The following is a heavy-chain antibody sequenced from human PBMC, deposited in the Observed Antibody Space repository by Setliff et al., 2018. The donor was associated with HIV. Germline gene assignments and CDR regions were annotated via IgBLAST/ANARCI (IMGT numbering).Heavy chain of an antibody. CDR1: GDSISSGSYF. V-gene: IGHV4-39*01. CDR3: ARSMRYFYDTSGFSWFDP. J-gene: IGHJ5*02. D-gene: IGHD3-22*01. CDR2: IHHTGGT. Sequence: SETLSLTCSVSGDSISSGSYFWAWIRQPPGKRLEWIASIHHTGGTYYNPSLKSRVTISVDTSKDQFSLKLRSLTATDTAIYHCARSMRYFYDTSGFSWFDPWGQGTQVTVSS.